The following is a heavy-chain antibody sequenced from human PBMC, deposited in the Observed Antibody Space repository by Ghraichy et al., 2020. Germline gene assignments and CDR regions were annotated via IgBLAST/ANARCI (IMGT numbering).Heavy chain of an antibody. CDR1: GFSFSSYA. D-gene: IGHD3-22*01. J-gene: IGHJ4*02. CDR3: ARDCSHYDSSGYFYRAAADYSFDY. CDR2: ISATDGST. Sequence: GGSLRLSCAASGFSFSSYAMSWVRQAPGKGLEWVSGISATDGSTYYADSVRGRFTISRHNSKNTVYLQMNSLRAEDTAVYYCARDCSHYDSSGYFYRAAADYSFDYWGQGTLVTVSS. V-gene: IGHV3-23*01.